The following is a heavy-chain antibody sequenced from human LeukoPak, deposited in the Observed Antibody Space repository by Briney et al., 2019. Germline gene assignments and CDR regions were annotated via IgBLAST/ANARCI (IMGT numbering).Heavy chain of an antibody. V-gene: IGHV4-34*01. CDR2: INHSGST. CDR1: GGSISSYY. D-gene: IGHD3-3*01. J-gene: IGHJ4*02. CDR3: ARRFLAWSFTAMVNSLWDY. Sequence: SETLSLTCTVSGGSISSYYWSWIRQPPGKGLEWIGEINHSGSTNYNPSLKSRVTISVDTSKNQFSLKLSSVTAADTAVYYCARRFLAWSFTAMVNSLWDYWGQGTLVTVSS.